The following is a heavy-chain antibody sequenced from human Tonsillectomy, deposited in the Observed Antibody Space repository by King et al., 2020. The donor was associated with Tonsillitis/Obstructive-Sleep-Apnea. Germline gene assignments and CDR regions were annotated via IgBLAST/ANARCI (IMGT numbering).Heavy chain of an antibody. CDR1: GFTLSDHY. Sequence: VQLVESGGGLVQPGGSLRLSCAASGFTLSDHYMDWVRQAPGKGLEWVGRTRNNAKSYTTEYAASVKGRFTISRDDSKNSLYLQMNSLKTEDAAVYYCARGVGKEGPWGQGTLVTVSS. CDR2: TRNNAKSYTT. V-gene: IGHV3-72*01. D-gene: IGHD1-26*01. CDR3: ARGVGKEGP. J-gene: IGHJ5*02.